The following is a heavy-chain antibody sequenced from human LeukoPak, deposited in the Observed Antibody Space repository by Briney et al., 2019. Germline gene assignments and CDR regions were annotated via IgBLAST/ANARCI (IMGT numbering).Heavy chain of an antibody. CDR2: INSDGSST. CDR3: ARDLELVFYDSTAYEY. CDR1: GFTFSSYW. J-gene: IGHJ4*02. V-gene: IGHV3-74*01. D-gene: IGHD3-22*01. Sequence: GGSLRLSCAASGFTFSSYWMHWVRQAPGKGLVWVSRINSDGSSTSYADSVKGRFTISRDNAKNTLYLQMSSLRAEDTAVYYCARDLELVFYDSTAYEYLGQGTLVTVSS.